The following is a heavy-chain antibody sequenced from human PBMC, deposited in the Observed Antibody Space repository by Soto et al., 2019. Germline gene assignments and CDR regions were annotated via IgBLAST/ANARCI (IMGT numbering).Heavy chain of an antibody. D-gene: IGHD3-22*01. CDR1: GFTVSSYG. CDR2: IWYDGSNK. CDR3: ARSYYYDSSGYYRSFFQH. Sequence: QVQPVETGGGVVQPGRSLRLSCAASGFTVSSYGMHWVRQAPGKWLEWVAVIWYDGSNKYYADSVKGRFTISRDNSKNTLYQQMNSMRPEDTAVYYCARSYYYDSSGYYRSFFQHWGQGTLVTVSS. J-gene: IGHJ1*01. V-gene: IGHV3-33*01.